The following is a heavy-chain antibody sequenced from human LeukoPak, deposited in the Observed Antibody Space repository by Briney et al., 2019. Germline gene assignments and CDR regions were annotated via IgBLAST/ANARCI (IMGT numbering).Heavy chain of an antibody. CDR3: ARAPPGDYVYYYYYYMDV. CDR2: INPNSGGT. J-gene: IGHJ6*03. Sequence: ASVKVSCKASGYPFTGYYMNWVRQAPGQGLEWMGWINPNSGGTNYAQKFQGRVTMTRDTSISTVYMELSRLRSDDTAVYYCARAPPGDYVYYYYYYMDVWAKGTTVTVSS. CDR1: GYPFTGYY. D-gene: IGHD4-17*01. V-gene: IGHV1-2*02.